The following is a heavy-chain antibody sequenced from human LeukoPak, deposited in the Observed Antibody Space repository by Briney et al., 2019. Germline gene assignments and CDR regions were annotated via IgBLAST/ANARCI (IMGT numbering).Heavy chain of an antibody. Sequence: GRSLRLSCAASGFTFSSYAMSWVRQAPGKGLEWVSAISGSGGSTYYADSVKGRFTISRDNSKNTLYLQMNSLRAEDTAVYYCANFYDSSANLGFDYWGQGTLVTVSS. D-gene: IGHD3-22*01. J-gene: IGHJ4*02. CDR3: ANFYDSSANLGFDY. CDR1: GFTFSSYA. CDR2: ISGSGGST. V-gene: IGHV3-23*01.